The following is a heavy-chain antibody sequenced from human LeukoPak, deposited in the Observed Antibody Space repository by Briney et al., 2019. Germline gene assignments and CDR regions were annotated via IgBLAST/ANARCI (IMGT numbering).Heavy chain of an antibody. CDR1: GGSISSSGYY. V-gene: IGHV4-39*01. CDR2: VDYTGIT. Sequence: SETLSLTCTVSGGSISSSGYYWGWIRQPPGKGLEWIGSVDYTGITSHSPSLKSRVTISVDTSKNQFSLKVSSVSAADTGVYYCARVGNGYGDYYYYYYGMGVWGQGTTVTVSS. J-gene: IGHJ6*02. CDR3: ARVGNGYGDYYYYYYGMGV. D-gene: IGHD4-17*01.